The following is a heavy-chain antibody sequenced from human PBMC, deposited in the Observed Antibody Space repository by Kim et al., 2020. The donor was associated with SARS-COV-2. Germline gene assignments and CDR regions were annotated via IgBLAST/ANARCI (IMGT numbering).Heavy chain of an antibody. CDR2: IYSGGST. J-gene: IGHJ6*02. CDR1: GFTVSSNY. D-gene: IGHD3-10*01. Sequence: GGSLRLSCAASGFTVSSNYMSWVRQAPGKGLEWVSVIYSGGSTYYADSVTGRFTISRDNSKNTLYLQMNSLRAEDTAVYYCARDRWSQVLLWFGDRTLPDYYYGMDVWGQGTTVTVSS. CDR3: ARDRWSQVLLWFGDRTLPDYYYGMDV. V-gene: IGHV3-53*01.